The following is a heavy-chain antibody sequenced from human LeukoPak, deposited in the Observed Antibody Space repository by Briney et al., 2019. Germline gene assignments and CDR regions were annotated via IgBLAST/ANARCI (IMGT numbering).Heavy chain of an antibody. CDR1: GFTFSSYW. CDR3: AKDGTGCGGDCYSDS. V-gene: IGHV3-23*01. Sequence: GGSLRLSCAASGFTFSSYWMSWVRQAPGKGLEWVSAISGSGGSKYYADSVKGRFTISRDNSKNTLYLQMNSLRAEDTAVYYCAKDGTGCGGDCYSDSWGQGTLVTSPQ. D-gene: IGHD2-21*02. J-gene: IGHJ5*01. CDR2: ISGSGGSK.